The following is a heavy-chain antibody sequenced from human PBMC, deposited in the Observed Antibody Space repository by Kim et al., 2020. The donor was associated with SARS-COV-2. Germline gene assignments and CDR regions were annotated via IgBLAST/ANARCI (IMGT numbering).Heavy chain of an antibody. CDR3: ARVYPTYGMDV. V-gene: IGHV3-13*05. Sequence: PYYPGSVKGRFTISRENAKNSLYLQMNSLRAGDTAVYYCARVYPTYGMDVWGQGTTVTVSS. J-gene: IGHJ6*02.